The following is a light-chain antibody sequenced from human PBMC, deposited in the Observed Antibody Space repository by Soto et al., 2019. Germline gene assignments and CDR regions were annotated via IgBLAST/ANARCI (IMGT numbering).Light chain of an antibody. Sequence: ELVMTQSPATLSVSPGERATLSCRASQSVSSDLAWYQQKPGQAPRLLIYGASTRATGIPARLSGSGSGTEFTLTISSLQSEDFAVYYCQQYNDWPLTFGGGTKVDIK. CDR2: GAS. CDR1: QSVSSD. V-gene: IGKV3-15*01. CDR3: QQYNDWPLT. J-gene: IGKJ4*01.